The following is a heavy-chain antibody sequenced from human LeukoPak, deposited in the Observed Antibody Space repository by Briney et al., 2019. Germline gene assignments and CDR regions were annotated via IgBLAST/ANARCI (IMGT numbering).Heavy chain of an antibody. J-gene: IGHJ4*02. D-gene: IGHD5-18*01. CDR3: ARDSLVDTAMVPFDY. V-gene: IGHV1-46*01. CDR1: GYTFTSYY. Sequence: VASVKVSCKASGYTFTSYYMHWVRQAPGQGLEWMGIINPSGGSTSYAQKFQGRVTMTRDTSTSTVYMELSSLRSEDTAVYYCARDSLVDTAMVPFDYWGQGTLVTVSS. CDR2: INPSGGST.